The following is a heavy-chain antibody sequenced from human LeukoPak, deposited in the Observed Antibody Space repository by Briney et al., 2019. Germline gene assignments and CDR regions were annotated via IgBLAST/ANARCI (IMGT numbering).Heavy chain of an antibody. CDR2: ISSSSSYI. CDR1: GFTFRSYS. CDR3: ARDGYSSSWYEIYLDY. D-gene: IGHD6-13*01. J-gene: IGHJ4*02. V-gene: IGHV3-21*01. Sequence: GGSLSLSCAASGFTFRSYSMNWVRQAPGKGLEWVSSISSSSSYIYYADSVKGRFTISRDNAKNSLYLQMNSLRAEDTAVYYCARDGYSSSWYEIYLDYSGQGNLVTVSS.